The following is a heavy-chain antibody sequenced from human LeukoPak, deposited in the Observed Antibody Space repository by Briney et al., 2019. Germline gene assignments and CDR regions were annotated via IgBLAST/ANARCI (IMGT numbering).Heavy chain of an antibody. V-gene: IGHV1-69*13. CDR3: GRDPNWAAGRYNWFDP. CDR2: IIPIFGTA. CDR1: GGTFSSYT. Sequence: GASVKVSCKASGGTFSSYTISWVRQAPGQGLEWMGGIIPIFGTANYAQKFQGRVTITADESTSTAYMELSSLRSEDTAVYYCGRDPNWAAGRYNWFDPWGQGTLVTVSS. D-gene: IGHD6-13*01. J-gene: IGHJ5*02.